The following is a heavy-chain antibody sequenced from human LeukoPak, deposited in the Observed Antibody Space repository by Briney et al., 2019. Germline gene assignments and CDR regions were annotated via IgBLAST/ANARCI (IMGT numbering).Heavy chain of an antibody. V-gene: IGHV3-23*01. D-gene: IGHD6-13*01. Sequence: GALELSFAASGFDFSSFAMSWGRPTPGEGVEGGSAINWNGGSTYYADSVKGRFTISSDNSKNTLFLQMSSLRADDTAIFYCAKAITGYQQQVFRVRLDAFDLWGQGTMVTVSA. CDR3: AKAITGYQQQVFRVRLDAFDL. CDR1: GFDFSSFA. J-gene: IGHJ3*01. CDR2: INWNGGST.